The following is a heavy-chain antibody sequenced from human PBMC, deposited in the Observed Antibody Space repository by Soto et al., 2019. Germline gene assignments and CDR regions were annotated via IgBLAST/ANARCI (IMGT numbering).Heavy chain of an antibody. D-gene: IGHD3-16*01. CDR1: GYTFIRYG. CDR3: ARGGYYDTSSGKLSHSGLDV. Sequence: QVQLAQSANEVKKPGASVRVSCKAAGYTFIRYGIAWVRQAPGQGLEWMGWISPYNDYTVYAQKFQGRVSMTADTSTRTVYMNLRGMKSDDTAVYYCARGGYYDTSSGKLSHSGLDVWGQGTSVSVSS. CDR2: ISPYNDYT. J-gene: IGHJ6*02. V-gene: IGHV1-18*01.